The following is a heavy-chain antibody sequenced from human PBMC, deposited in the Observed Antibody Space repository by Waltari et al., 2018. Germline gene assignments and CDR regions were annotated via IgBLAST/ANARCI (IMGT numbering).Heavy chain of an antibody. CDR2: IYYSGST. Sequence: QLQLQESGPGLVKPSETLSLTCTVSGGSISSSSYYWGWIRQPPGKGLQWIGSIYYSGSTYYNPSLKSRVTISVDTSKNQFSLKLSSVTAADTAVYYCATASDYYDSSGYPREHYYYMDVWGKGTTVTVSS. D-gene: IGHD3-22*01. V-gene: IGHV4-39*01. J-gene: IGHJ6*03. CDR3: ATASDYYDSSGYPREHYYYMDV. CDR1: GGSISSSSYY.